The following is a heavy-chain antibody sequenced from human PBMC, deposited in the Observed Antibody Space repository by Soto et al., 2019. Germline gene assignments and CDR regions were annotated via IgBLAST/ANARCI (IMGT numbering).Heavy chain of an antibody. D-gene: IGHD3-16*02. V-gene: IGHV6-1*01. CDR1: GDSVSSNSAA. CDR3: ARCPYDYVWGSYRPFDY. Sequence: SQTLSLTCAISGDSVSSNSAAWNWIRQSPSRGLEWLGRTYYRSKWYNDYAVSVKSRITINPDTSKNQFSLQLNSVTPEDTAVYYCARCPYDYVWGSYRPFDYRGQRTLVTVSS. CDR2: TYYRSKWYN. J-gene: IGHJ4*02.